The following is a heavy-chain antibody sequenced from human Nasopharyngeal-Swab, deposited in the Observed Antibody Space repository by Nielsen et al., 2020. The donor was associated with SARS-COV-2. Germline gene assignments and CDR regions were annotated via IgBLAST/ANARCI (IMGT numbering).Heavy chain of an antibody. CDR2: IYPGDSDT. CDR3: ARRGSYYDSSGYYWVFDY. V-gene: IGHV5-51*01. D-gene: IGHD3-22*01. J-gene: IGHJ4*02. CDR1: GYSFTSYW. Sequence: GESLKISCKGSGYSFTSYWISWVRQMPGKGLEWMGIIYPGDSDTRYSPSFQGQVTISADKSISTAYLQWSSLKASDTAMYYCARRGSYYDSSGYYWVFDYWGQGTLVTVSS.